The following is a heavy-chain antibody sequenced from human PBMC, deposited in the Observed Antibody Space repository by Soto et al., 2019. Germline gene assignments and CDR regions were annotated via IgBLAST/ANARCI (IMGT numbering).Heavy chain of an antibody. CDR3: ATQTYYYGSGSPGP. Sequence: PGGSLRLSCAASGFTFSSYGMHWVRQAPGKGLEWVAVIWYDGSNKYYADSVKGRFTISRDNSKNTLYLQMNSLRAEDTAVYYCATQTYYYGSGSPGPWGQGTLVTVSS. CDR1: GFTFSSYG. D-gene: IGHD3-10*01. V-gene: IGHV3-33*01. J-gene: IGHJ5*02. CDR2: IWYDGSNK.